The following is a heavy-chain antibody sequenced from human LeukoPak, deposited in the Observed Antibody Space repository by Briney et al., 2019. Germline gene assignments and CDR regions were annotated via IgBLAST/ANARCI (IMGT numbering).Heavy chain of an antibody. CDR3: AVKWTYDGFDN. D-gene: IGHD1-26*01. Sequence: PGGSLRLSCAAPGFTFSSYCMHWVRHAPGKGLVWVSRINSDGSTTTYADSMKGRFTISRDNAKNTLYLQMNSLRAEDTAVYYCAVKWTYDGFDNWGQGTMVTVSS. CDR2: INSDGSTT. CDR1: GFTFSSYC. J-gene: IGHJ3*02. V-gene: IGHV3-74*01.